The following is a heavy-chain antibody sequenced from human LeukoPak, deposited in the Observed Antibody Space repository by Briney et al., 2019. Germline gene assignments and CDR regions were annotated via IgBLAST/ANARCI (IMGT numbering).Heavy chain of an antibody. D-gene: IGHD3-22*01. J-gene: IGHJ4*02. CDR2: IYTSGST. V-gene: IGHV4-4*07. CDR1: GGSISSYY. Sequence: SETLSLTCTVSGGSISSYYWSWIRQPAGKGLEWIGRIYTSGSTNYNPSLKSRVTMSVVTSKNQFSLKLSSVTAADTAVYYCARSLYYYDSSGYLRNYFDYWGQGTLVTVSS. CDR3: ARSLYYYDSSGYLRNYFDY.